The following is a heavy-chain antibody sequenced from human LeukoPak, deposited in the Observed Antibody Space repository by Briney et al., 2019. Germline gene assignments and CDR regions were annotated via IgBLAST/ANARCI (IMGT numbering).Heavy chain of an antibody. Sequence: GGSLRLSCAASGFTFSSYSMNWVRQAPGKGPEWVSSISSSSSYIYYADSVKGRFTISRDNAKNSLYLQMNSLRAEDTAVYYCASIGDYRIDYWGQGTLVTVSS. V-gene: IGHV3-21*01. CDR2: ISSSSSYI. CDR3: ASIGDYRIDY. D-gene: IGHD4-17*01. J-gene: IGHJ4*02. CDR1: GFTFSSYS.